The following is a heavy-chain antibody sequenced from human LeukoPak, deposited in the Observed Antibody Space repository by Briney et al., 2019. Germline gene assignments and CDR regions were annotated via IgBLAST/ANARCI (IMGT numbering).Heavy chain of an antibody. D-gene: IGHD2-2*01. Sequence: PSETLSLTCTVSGGSISSGDDYWSWIRQPPGKGLEWIGYIYYSGSTYYNPSLKSRVTISVDTSKNQFSLKLSSVTAADTAVYYCARVPDCSSTSCYGGVSFDIWGQGTMVTVSS. CDR1: GGSISSGDDY. J-gene: IGHJ3*02. V-gene: IGHV4-30-4*01. CDR3: ARVPDCSSTSCYGGVSFDI. CDR2: IYYSGST.